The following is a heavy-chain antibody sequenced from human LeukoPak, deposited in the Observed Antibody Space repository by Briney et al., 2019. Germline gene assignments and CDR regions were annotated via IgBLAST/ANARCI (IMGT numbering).Heavy chain of an antibody. CDR1: GYTFTSYG. D-gene: IGHD3-3*01. J-gene: IGHJ4*02. V-gene: IGHV1-18*01. CDR2: ISAYNGNT. CDR3: ARDRGGYDFWSGYYGFDY. Sequence: ASVKVPCKASGYTFTSYGISWVRQAPGQGLEWMGWISAYNGNTNYAQKLQGRVTMTTDTSTSTAYMELRSLRSDDTAVYYCARDRGGYDFWSGYYGFDYWGQGTLVTVSS.